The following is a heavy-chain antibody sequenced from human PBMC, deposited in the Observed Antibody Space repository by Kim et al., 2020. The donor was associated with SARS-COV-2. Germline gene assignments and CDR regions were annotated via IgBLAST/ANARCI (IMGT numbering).Heavy chain of an antibody. CDR1: GFTFSSYA. J-gene: IGHJ4*02. V-gene: IGHV3-30-3*01. Sequence: GGSLRLSCAASGFTFSSYAMHWVRQAPGKVLEWVAVISYDGSNKYYADSVKGRFTISRDNSKNTLYLQMNSLRAEDTAVYYCARDLDYDFWSGYYGSFDYWGQGTLVTVSS. CDR2: ISYDGSNK. CDR3: ARDLDYDFWSGYYGSFDY. D-gene: IGHD3-3*01.